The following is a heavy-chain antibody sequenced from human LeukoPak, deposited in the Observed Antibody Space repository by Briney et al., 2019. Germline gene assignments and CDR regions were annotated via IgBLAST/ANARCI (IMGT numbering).Heavy chain of an antibody. J-gene: IGHJ4*02. CDR1: GYTFTSYD. CDR2: MNPNSGNT. CDR3: ARGTCSSTSCYSDY. V-gene: IGHV1-8*01. D-gene: IGHD2-2*01. Sequence: ASVKVSCKASGYTFTSYDINWVRQAPGQGLEWMGWMNPNSGNTGYAQKFQGRVTMTRNTSISTAYMELSSLRSEDTAVYYCARGTCSSTSCYSDYWGQGTLVTVSS.